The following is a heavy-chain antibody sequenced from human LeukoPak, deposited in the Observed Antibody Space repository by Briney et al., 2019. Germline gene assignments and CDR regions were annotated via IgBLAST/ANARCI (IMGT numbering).Heavy chain of an antibody. J-gene: IGHJ6*02. Sequence: GASVKVSCKASGYTFTSSGISWVRQAPGQGLEWMGWISAYNGNTNYAQKLQGRVTMTTDTSTSTAYIELRSLRSDDTAVYYCARDSPTTVVTRDYYYGMDVWGQGTTVTVSS. CDR1: GYTFTSSG. CDR3: ARDSPTTVVTRDYYYGMDV. D-gene: IGHD4-23*01. CDR2: ISAYNGNT. V-gene: IGHV1-18*01.